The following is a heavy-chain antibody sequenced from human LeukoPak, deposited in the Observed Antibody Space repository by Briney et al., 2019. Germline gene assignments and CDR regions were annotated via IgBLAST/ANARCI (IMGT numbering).Heavy chain of an antibody. CDR2: INHSGST. D-gene: IGHD1-14*01. J-gene: IGHJ4*02. CDR1: GGSFSGYY. V-gene: IGHV4-34*01. Sequence: SETLSLTCAVYGGSFSGYYWSWVRQPPGKGLEWIGEINHSGSTTYNPSLKSRVTISVDTSKNQFSLKLTSVTAADTAVYYCARAPEYGLYYFDYWGQGTLVTVSS. CDR3: ARAPEYGLYYFDY.